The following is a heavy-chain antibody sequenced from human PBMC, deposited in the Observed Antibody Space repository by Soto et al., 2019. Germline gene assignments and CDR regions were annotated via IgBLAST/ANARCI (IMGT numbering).Heavy chain of an antibody. CDR3: VITYFNHWSNYYALAPFDD. J-gene: IGHJ4*02. V-gene: IGHV4-34*01. CDR1: GGSSTDYY. D-gene: IGHD3-3*01. CDR2: VAHSGSP. Sequence: PSETLSLTCDVYGGSSTDYYWSWIRQPPGKGLEWIGEVAHSGSPNYTPSIKSRVTISVDTSKKKFSLKLRSVTADDTAVYFCVITYFNHWSNYYALAPFDDWGQGTQGLVSS.